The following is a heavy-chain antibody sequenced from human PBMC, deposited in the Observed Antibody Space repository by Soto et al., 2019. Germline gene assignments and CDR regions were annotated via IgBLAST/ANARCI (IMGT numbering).Heavy chain of an antibody. CDR2: IYYSGST. D-gene: IGHD4-17*01. Sequence: QLQLQESGPGLVKPSETLSLTCTVSGGSISSSSYYWGWIRQPPGKGLEWIGSIYYSGSTYYNPSLKSRVTISVDTSKNQFSLKLSSVTAADTAVYYCARYGDLFGWFDPWGQGTLVTVSS. CDR1: GGSISSSSYY. J-gene: IGHJ5*02. CDR3: ARYGDLFGWFDP. V-gene: IGHV4-39*01.